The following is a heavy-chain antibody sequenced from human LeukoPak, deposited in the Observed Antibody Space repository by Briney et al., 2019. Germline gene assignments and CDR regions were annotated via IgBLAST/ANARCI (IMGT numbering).Heavy chain of an antibody. Sequence: PGGSLRLSCAASGFTVSTNYMSWVRQAPGKGLEWVSVIYCGGSTYYADSVKGRFTISRDNSKNTLYLQMNSLRAEDTAVYFCASGRAVTGIFDYWGQGTLVTVSS. D-gene: IGHD6-19*01. V-gene: IGHV3-53*01. CDR2: IYCGGST. CDR3: ASGRAVTGIFDY. CDR1: GFTVSTNY. J-gene: IGHJ4*02.